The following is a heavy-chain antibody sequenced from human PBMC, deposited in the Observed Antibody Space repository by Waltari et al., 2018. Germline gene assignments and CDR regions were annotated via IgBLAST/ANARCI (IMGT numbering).Heavy chain of an antibody. Sequence: EVRLVESGGDSVQPGGSLRLSCAASGFIFDHYWMPWLRPGPGRGLEWLSRINFDGSRITYADSVKGRFTISRDTPKSTLYLQINSLRVEDTAVYYCAVRAKEGYCEGGSCHARLDSWGQGTLVSVSS. D-gene: IGHD2-15*01. CDR1: GFIFDHYW. CDR3: AVRAKEGYCEGGSCHARLDS. CDR2: INFDGSRI. V-gene: IGHV3-74*01. J-gene: IGHJ4*02.